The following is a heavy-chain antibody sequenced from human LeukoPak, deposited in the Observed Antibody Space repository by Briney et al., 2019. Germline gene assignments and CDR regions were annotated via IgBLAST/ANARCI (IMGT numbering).Heavy chain of an antibody. CDR1: GYTFTSYG. J-gene: IGHJ6*03. D-gene: IGHD3-3*01. Sequence: ASVKVSCKASGYTFTSYGISWVRQAPGQGLEGMGCISAYNGNTNYAQKLQGRVTMTTDTSTSTAYMELRSLRSDDTAVYYCAGNTYDFWSGYYLSAPRTYYMDVWGKGTTVTVSS. V-gene: IGHV1-18*01. CDR2: ISAYNGNT. CDR3: AGNTYDFWSGYYLSAPRTYYMDV.